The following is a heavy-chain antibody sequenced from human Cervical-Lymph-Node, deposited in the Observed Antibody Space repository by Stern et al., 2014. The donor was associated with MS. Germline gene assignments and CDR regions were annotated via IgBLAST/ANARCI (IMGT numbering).Heavy chain of an antibody. CDR3: AKEIRRADSSPDY. V-gene: IGHV3-9*01. J-gene: IGHJ4*02. CDR2: ISWNSVSI. D-gene: IGHD6-19*01. CDR1: GFSFDLYA. Sequence: EVQLVESGGGLVEPGRSLRLSCAASGFSFDLYAMHWVRQVPGRGLEWVAGISWNSVSIGYADSVRGRFTISRDNAKHSLYLQMNSLRAEDTALYYCAKEIRRADSSPDYWGQGALVTVSS.